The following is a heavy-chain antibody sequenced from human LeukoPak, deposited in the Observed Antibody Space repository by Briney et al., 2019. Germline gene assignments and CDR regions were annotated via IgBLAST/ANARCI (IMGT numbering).Heavy chain of an antibody. Sequence: GGSLRLSCAASGFTFSSYLMDWVRPAPGKGLVWVLRINSAGSSTRYADSVKGRFTISRDNAKTSLYLQMNSLRAEDTALYYCASTDSPGIPFYWGQGTLVTVSS. CDR3: ASTDSPGIPFY. J-gene: IGHJ4*02. CDR2: INSAGSST. CDR1: GFTFSSYL. D-gene: IGHD6-13*01. V-gene: IGHV3-74*01.